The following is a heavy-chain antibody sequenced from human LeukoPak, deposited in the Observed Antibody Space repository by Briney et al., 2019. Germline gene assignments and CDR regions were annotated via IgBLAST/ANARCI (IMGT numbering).Heavy chain of an antibody. V-gene: IGHV3-11*04. J-gene: IGHJ5*02. D-gene: IGHD2-15*01. CDR1: GFTFSDYY. Sequence: GGSLRLSCAASGFTFSDYYMSWIRQAPGKGLEWVSYISSSGSTIYYADSVKGRFTISRDNAKNSLYLQMNSLRAEDTAVYYCARGCSGGSCYEPKFDPWGQGTLVTVSS. CDR2: ISSSGSTI. CDR3: ARGCSGGSCYEPKFDP.